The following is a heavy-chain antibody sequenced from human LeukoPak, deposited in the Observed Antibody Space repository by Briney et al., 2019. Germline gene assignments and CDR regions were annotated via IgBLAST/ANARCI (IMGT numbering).Heavy chain of an antibody. CDR2: ISSSGSTI. CDR1: GFTFSSYE. Sequence: PGGSLRLSCAASGFTFSSYEMNWVRQAPGKGLEWVSYISSSGSTIYYADSVKGRFTISRDNAKNSLYLQMNSLRAEDTAVYYCARLHDNWFDPWGQGTLVTVSS. CDR3: ARLHDNWFDP. D-gene: IGHD3-16*01. J-gene: IGHJ5*02. V-gene: IGHV3-48*03.